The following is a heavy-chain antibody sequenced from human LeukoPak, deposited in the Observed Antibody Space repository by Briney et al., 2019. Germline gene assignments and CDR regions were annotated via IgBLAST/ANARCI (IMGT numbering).Heavy chain of an antibody. CDR3: ARQPYYYDRSDY. J-gene: IGHJ4*02. CDR2: ISSSITTI. V-gene: IGHV3-48*04. CDR1: GFTFSSYS. Sequence: GGSLRLSCAASGFTFSSYSMNWVRQAPGKGLEWVSYISSSITTIYYADSVRGRFTISRDNARNSLYLQMNSLRAEDTAVYYCARQPYYYDRSDYWGQGTLVTVSS. D-gene: IGHD3-22*01.